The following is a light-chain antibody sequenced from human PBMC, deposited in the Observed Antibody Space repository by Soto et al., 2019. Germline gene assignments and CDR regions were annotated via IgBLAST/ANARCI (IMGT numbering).Light chain of an antibody. J-gene: IGLJ2*01. Sequence: QSVLTQPPSASGSPGQSVTISCTGTSSDVGDNKYVSWYQQQPGKAPKVIIYEISERPSGVPDRFSGSKSGNTASLTASGLRAEDEADYYCSSYAGSNNFRVFGGGTKVTVL. CDR2: EIS. CDR1: SSDVGDNKY. CDR3: SSYAGSNNFRV. V-gene: IGLV2-8*01.